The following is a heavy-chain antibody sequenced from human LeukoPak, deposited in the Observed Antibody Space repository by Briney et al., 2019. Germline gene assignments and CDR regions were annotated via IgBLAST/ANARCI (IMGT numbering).Heavy chain of an antibody. Sequence: PGGSLRLSCAASGFTFSSYAMSWVRQAPGKGLEWVSAISGSGGSTYYADSVKGRFTISRDNSKNTLYLQMNSLRAEDTAVYYCAKDGRRYFDWLSSFGYYYCYMDVWGKGTTVTVSS. V-gene: IGHV3-23*01. CDR2: ISGSGGST. D-gene: IGHD3-9*01. J-gene: IGHJ6*03. CDR1: GFTFSSYA. CDR3: AKDGRRYFDWLSSFGYYYCYMDV.